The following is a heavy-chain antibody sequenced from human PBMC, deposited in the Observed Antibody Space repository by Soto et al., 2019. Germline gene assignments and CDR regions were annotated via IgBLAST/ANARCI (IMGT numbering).Heavy chain of an antibody. D-gene: IGHD6-6*01. V-gene: IGHV3-53*01. CDR1: GFNVSSIY. CDR3: ALSISARFEAFDI. Sequence: GALLRLSWAAAGFNVSSIYMSWVRQAPGKGLGWVSLIYRGVSTYYADCVEGRFTTSRDNSKNTLYLQRNSLRAEGTAVYYCALSISARFEAFDICGQGTMVTV. CDR2: IYRGVST. J-gene: IGHJ3*02.